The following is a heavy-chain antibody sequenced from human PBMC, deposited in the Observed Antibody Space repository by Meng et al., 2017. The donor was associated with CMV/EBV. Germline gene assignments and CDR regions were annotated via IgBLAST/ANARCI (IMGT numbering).Heavy chain of an antibody. CDR1: GFTFGEYT. CDR3: AKGAGWYGSGTFDN. J-gene: IGHJ4*02. D-gene: IGHD3-10*01. V-gene: IGHV3-43*01. CDR2: INRDGRDI. Sequence: GESLKISCAASGFTFGEYTMHWVRQVPGKGLQWVSLINRDGRDIKYEDSVQGRFTISRDNSKNSLYLQMNSVRVEDTALYYCAKGAGWYGSGTFDNWGQGTLVTVSS.